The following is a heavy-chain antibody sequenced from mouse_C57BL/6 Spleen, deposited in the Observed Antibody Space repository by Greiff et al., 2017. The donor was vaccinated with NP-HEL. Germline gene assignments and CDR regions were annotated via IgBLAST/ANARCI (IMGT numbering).Heavy chain of an antibody. CDR1: GYSFTDYN. CDR2: INPNYGTT. V-gene: IGHV1-39*01. CDR3: ARLVDSSGYGGFAY. Sequence: EVQLQQSGPELVKPGASVKISCKASGYSFTDYNMNWVKQSNGKSLEWIGVINPNYGTTSYNQKFKGKATLTVDQSSSTAYLQLNSLTSEDSAVYYCARLVDSSGYGGFAYWGQGTLVTVSA. J-gene: IGHJ3*01. D-gene: IGHD3-2*02.